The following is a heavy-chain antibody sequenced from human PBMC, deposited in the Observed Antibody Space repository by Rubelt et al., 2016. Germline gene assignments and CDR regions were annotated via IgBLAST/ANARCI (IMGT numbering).Heavy chain of an antibody. D-gene: IGHD2-15*01. CDR2: ISNSGST. V-gene: IGHV4-59*01. CDR3: ARDGGIYCSGGSCSYFEL. Sequence: QVQLQESGPGLVKPSETLSLTCTVSGGSISNYYWNWIRQPPGKGLEWIGYISNSGSTNYNPSLKSRGTISVDTSKNQFSLELSAVTAADTAVYYCARDGGIYCSGGSCSYFELWGQGTLVTVSS. J-gene: IGHJ4*02. CDR1: GGSISNYY.